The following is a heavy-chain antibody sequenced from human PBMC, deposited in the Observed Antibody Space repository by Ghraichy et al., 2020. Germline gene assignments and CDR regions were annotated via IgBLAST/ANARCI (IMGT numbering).Heavy chain of an antibody. CDR3: VRGLKTTDDY. CDR2: IKPDGSEK. V-gene: IGHV3-7*01. CDR1: GFTFSRYW. J-gene: IGHJ4*02. Sequence: GGSLRLSCAASGFTFSRYWMSWVRQAPGKGLEWVANIKPDGSEKYYVESVKDRFTVSRDNAKNSLFLQMSSLRAEDTAVYYCVRGLKTTDDYWGQGTLVTVSS. D-gene: IGHD1-1*01.